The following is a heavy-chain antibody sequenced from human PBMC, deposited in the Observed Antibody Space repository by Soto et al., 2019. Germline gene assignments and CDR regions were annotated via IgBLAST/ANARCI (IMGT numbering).Heavy chain of an antibody. CDR2: INTDGSAT. D-gene: IGHD1-26*01. Sequence: GGSLRLSCAASGFTLSSYWMHWVRQVPGQGLVWVSRINTDGSATNYADSVKGRFTMSRDNARNTMYLQMNSLRAEDTAVYYCVRGYSDYWGQGPLVTVYS. J-gene: IGHJ4*02. CDR3: VRGYSDY. V-gene: IGHV3-74*01. CDR1: GFTLSSYW.